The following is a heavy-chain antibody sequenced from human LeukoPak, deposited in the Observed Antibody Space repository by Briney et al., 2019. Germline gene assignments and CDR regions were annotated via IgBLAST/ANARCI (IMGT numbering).Heavy chain of an antibody. J-gene: IGHJ4*02. CDR2: ISGSGGST. CDR1: GFAFSGYA. D-gene: IGHD6-13*01. V-gene: IGHV3-23*01. Sequence: GGSLRLSCTVSGFAFSGYAMSWVRQAPGKGLEWVSAISGSGGSTYYADSVKGRFTISRDNSKNTLYLQMNSLRAEDTAVYYCAKDRLDSSSWGDYWGQGTLVTVSS. CDR3: AKDRLDSSSWGDY.